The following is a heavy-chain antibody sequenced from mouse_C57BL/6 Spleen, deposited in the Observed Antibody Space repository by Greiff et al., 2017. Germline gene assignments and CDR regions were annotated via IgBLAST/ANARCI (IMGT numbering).Heavy chain of an antibody. Sequence: VQLKQSGPELVKPGASVKISCKASGYSFTGYYMNWVKQSPEKSLEWIGEINPSTGGTTYNQKFKAKATLTVDKSSSTAYMQLKSLTSEDSAVYYCARSRDYGPLDYWGQGTTLTVSS. J-gene: IGHJ2*01. CDR2: INPSTGGT. V-gene: IGHV1-42*01. D-gene: IGHD2-4*01. CDR1: GYSFTGYY. CDR3: ARSRDYGPLDY.